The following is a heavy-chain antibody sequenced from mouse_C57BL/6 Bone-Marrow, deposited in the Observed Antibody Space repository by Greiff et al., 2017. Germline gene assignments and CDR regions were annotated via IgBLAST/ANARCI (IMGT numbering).Heavy chain of an antibody. CDR2: IDPNSGGT. J-gene: IGHJ2*01. V-gene: IGHV1-72*01. CDR1: GYTFTSYW. Sequence: VQLQQSGAELVKPGASVKLSCKASGYTFTSYWMHWVKQRPGRGLEWIGRIDPNSGGTKYNEKFKSKATLTVDKPSSTAYMQLSSLTSEDSAVYYGAIGLRRGEYCFDYWGQGTTLTVSS. D-gene: IGHD2-4*01. CDR3: AIGLRRGEYCFDY.